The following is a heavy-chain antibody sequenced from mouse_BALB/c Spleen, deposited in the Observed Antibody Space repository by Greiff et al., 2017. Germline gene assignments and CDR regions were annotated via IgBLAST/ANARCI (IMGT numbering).Heavy chain of an antibody. CDR2: ISDGGSYT. CDR1: GFTFSDYY. V-gene: IGHV5-4*02. CDR3: ARDGGFAY. Sequence: EVHLVESGGGLVKPGGSLKLSCAASGFTFSDYYMYWVRQTPEKRLEWVATISDGGSYTYYPDSVKGRFTISRDNAKNNLYLQMSSLKSEDTAMYYCARDGGFAYWGQGTLVTVSA. J-gene: IGHJ3*01.